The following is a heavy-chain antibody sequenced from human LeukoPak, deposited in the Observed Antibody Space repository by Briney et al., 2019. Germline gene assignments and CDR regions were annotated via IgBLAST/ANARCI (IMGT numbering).Heavy chain of an antibody. CDR1: GGTFSSYA. V-gene: IGHV1-69*13. Sequence: SVKVSCKASGGTFSSYAISWVRQAPGQGLEWMGGIIPIFGTANYAQKFQGRVTIAADESTSTAYMELSSLRSEDTAVYYCARRSSSWYNWFDPWGQGTLVTVSS. CDR3: ARRSSSWYNWFDP. J-gene: IGHJ5*02. CDR2: IIPIFGTA. D-gene: IGHD6-13*01.